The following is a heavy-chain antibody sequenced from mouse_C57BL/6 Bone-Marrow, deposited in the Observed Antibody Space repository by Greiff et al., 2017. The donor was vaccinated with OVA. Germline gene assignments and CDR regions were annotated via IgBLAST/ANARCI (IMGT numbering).Heavy chain of an antibody. J-gene: IGHJ2*01. CDR3: ARPFYYYGSSPFDY. CDR1: GYTFTSYW. CDR2: IDPSDSYT. V-gene: IGHV1-69*01. D-gene: IGHD1-1*01. Sequence: QVQLQQPGAELVMPGASVKLSCKASGYTFTSYWMHWVKQRPGQGLEWIGEIDPSDSYTNYNQKFKGKSTLPVDKSSSTAYMQLSSLTSEDSAVYYCARPFYYYGSSPFDYWGQGTTLTVSS.